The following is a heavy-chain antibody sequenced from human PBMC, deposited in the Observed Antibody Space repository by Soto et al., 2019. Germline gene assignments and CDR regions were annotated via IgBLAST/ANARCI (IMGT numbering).Heavy chain of an antibody. D-gene: IGHD2-15*01. V-gene: IGHV3-23*01. CDR2: ISGSGGST. J-gene: IGHJ4*02. CDR3: AKGGYCSGGSCYGFDY. Sequence: EVQLLESGGGLVQPGGSLRLSCAASGFTFSSYAMSWVRQAPGKGLEWVSAISGSGGSTYYAASVKGRFTISRDNSNTPLYLQMNSLIAEDTAVYYCAKGGYCSGGSCYGFDYWCQGNLVTVSS. CDR1: GFTFSSYA.